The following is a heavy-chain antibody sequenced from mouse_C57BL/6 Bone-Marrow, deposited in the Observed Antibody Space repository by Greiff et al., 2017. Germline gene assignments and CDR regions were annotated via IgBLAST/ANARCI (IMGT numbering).Heavy chain of an antibody. J-gene: IGHJ4*01. CDR3: ASSLYYGSSYCYAMDY. Sequence: EVQGVESGGGLVQPGGSLSLSCAASGFTFTDYYMSWVRQPPGKALEWLGFIRNKANGYTTEYSASVKGRFTISRDNSQSILYLQMNALRAEDSATYYCASSLYYGSSYCYAMDYWGQGTSVTVSS. D-gene: IGHD1-1*01. CDR1: GFTFTDYY. CDR2: IRNKANGYTT. V-gene: IGHV7-3*01.